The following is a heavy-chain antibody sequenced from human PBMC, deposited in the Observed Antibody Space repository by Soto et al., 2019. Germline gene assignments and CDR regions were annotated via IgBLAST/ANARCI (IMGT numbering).Heavy chain of an antibody. CDR1: GFIFSIYA. D-gene: IGHD3-22*01. Sequence: GGSLRLSCSGSGFIFSIYAIHWVRQAPGKGLEWVSVIYSGGSTYYADSVKGRFTISRDNSKNTLYLQMNSLRAEDTAVYYCARNYYDSGGGFDYWGQGTLVTV. CDR3: ARNYYDSGGGFDY. V-gene: IGHV3-53*01. J-gene: IGHJ4*02. CDR2: IYSGGST.